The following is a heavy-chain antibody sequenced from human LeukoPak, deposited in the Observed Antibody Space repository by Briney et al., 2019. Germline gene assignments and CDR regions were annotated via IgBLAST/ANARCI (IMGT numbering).Heavy chain of an antibody. V-gene: IGHV3-21*01. Sequence: SCKASGGTFSSYAISWVRQAPGKGLEWVSSISSSNSYIYYADSVKGRFTISRDNAKNSLYLQMNSLRAEDTAVYYCARLYDGSAYHADHFDYWGQGTLVIVSS. CDR2: ISSSNSYI. D-gene: IGHD3-22*01. J-gene: IGHJ4*02. CDR1: GGTFSSYA. CDR3: ARLYDGSAYHADHFDY.